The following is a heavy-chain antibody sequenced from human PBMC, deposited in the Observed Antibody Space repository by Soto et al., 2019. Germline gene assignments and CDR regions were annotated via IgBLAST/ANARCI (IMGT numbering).Heavy chain of an antibody. CDR1: GGSISSGGYY. CDR3: AGEISYYDSSGYYYVYFDY. CDR2: IYYSGST. V-gene: IGHV4-31*03. D-gene: IGHD3-22*01. J-gene: IGHJ4*02. Sequence: QVQLQESGPGLVKPSQTLSLTCTVSGGSISSGGYYWSWIRQHPGKGLEWIGYIYYSGSTYYNPSPKRRVTFSVDTSKNQFSLELSSVTAADTAVYYCAGEISYYDSSGYYYVYFDYWGQGTLVTVSS.